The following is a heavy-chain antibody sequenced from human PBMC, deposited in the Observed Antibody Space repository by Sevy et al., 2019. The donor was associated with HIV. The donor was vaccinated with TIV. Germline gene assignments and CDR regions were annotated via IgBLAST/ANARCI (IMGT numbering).Heavy chain of an antibody. CDR3: ARQTGYCSSTSCYIRGYFDY. Sequence: GGSLRLSCAASGFTFSSYWMSWVRQAPGKGLEWVANIKQDGSEKYYVDSVKGRFTISRDNAKNSLYLQMNSLRAEDTAVYYCARQTGYCSSTSCYIRGYFDYWGQGTLVTVSS. V-gene: IGHV3-7*01. J-gene: IGHJ4*02. D-gene: IGHD2-2*02. CDR2: IKQDGSEK. CDR1: GFTFSSYW.